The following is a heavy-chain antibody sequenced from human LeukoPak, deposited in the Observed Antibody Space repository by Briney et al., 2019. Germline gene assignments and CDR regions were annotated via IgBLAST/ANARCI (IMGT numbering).Heavy chain of an antibody. CDR1: GFTFSSYG. J-gene: IGHJ1*01. D-gene: IGHD2-2*01. Sequence: PGGSLRLSCAASGFTFSSYGMSWVRQAPGKGLGWVSAISGSGGSTYYADSVKGRFTISRDNSKNTLYLQMNSLRAEDTAVYYCAKVGYCSSTSCSEYFQQRGQGTLVTVSS. V-gene: IGHV3-23*01. CDR2: ISGSGGST. CDR3: AKVGYCSSTSCSEYFQQ.